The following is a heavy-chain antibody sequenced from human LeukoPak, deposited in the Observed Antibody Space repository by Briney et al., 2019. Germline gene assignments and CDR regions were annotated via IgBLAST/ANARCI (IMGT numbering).Heavy chain of an antibody. CDR3: ARGGWNALDI. Sequence: PSETLSLTCTVSGGSLSSGSYYWSWIPQPDGKGLDWIGRVYTSAGTDYKSSLKSLVTIYVDTTKNQFSLKLSSVTAADTAVYFCARGGWNALDIGGEGTMVIVSS. D-gene: IGHD1-1*01. CDR1: GGSLSSGSYY. CDR2: VYTSAGT. V-gene: IGHV4-61*02. J-gene: IGHJ3*02.